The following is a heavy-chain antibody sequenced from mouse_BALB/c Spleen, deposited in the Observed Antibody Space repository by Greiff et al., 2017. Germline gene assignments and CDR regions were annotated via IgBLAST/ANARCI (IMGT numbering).Heavy chain of an antibody. D-gene: IGHD4-1*01. J-gene: IGHJ2*01. Sequence: EVKLMESGGGLVQPGGSMKLSCVASGFTFSNYWMNWVRQSPEKGLEWVAEIRLKSNNYATHYAESVIGRFTISRDDSKSSVYLQMNNLRAEDTGIYYCTRLGRAVYFDYWGQGTTLTVSS. CDR1: GFTFSNYW. CDR3: TRLGRAVYFDY. CDR2: IRLKSNNYAT. V-gene: IGHV6-6*02.